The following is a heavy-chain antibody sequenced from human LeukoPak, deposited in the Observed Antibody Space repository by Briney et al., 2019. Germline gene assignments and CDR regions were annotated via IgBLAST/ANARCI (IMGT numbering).Heavy chain of an antibody. D-gene: IGHD3-3*01. Sequence: SVKVSCKASGGTFSSYAISWVRQAPGQGLEWMGGIIPIFGTANYAQKFQGRVTITADESTSTAYMELSSLRSEDTAVYYCARDRRGRNYDFWSGTYYYMDVWGKGTTVTVSS. CDR1: GGTFSSYA. CDR3: ARDRRGRNYDFWSGTYYYMDV. V-gene: IGHV1-69*13. J-gene: IGHJ6*03. CDR2: IIPIFGTA.